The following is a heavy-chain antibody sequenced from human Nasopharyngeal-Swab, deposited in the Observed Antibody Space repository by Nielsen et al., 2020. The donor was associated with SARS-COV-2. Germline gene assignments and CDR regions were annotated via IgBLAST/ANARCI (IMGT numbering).Heavy chain of an antibody. Sequence: SETLSLTCTVSGGSISSYYWSWIRQPPGKGLEWIGYIYYSGSTNYNPSLKSRVTISVDTSNNQFSLKLSSVTAADTAVYYFARHTRITIFGVVIIGYFDYWGQGTLVTVSS. CDR1: GGSISSYY. CDR3: ARHTRITIFGVVIIGYFDY. D-gene: IGHD3-3*01. J-gene: IGHJ4*02. V-gene: IGHV4-59*08. CDR2: IYYSGST.